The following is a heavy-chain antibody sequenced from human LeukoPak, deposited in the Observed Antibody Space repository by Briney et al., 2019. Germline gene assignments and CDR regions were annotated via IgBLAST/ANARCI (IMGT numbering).Heavy chain of an antibody. D-gene: IGHD1-14*01. CDR1: GYTFSSYY. J-gene: IGHJ4*02. CDR2: INPSGGST. CDR3: ARQSVRPGASPLFDY. V-gene: IGHV1-46*01. Sequence: ASVKVSCKASGYTFSSYYMHWVRQAPGQGLEWMGIINPSGGSTTYAQKFQGRVTVTIDTSTSTGYMELSSLRSEDTAVFYCARQSVRPGASPLFDYRGQGTLVTVSS.